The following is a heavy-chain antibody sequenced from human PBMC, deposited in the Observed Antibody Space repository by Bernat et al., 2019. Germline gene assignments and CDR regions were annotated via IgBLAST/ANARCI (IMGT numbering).Heavy chain of an antibody. CDR1: GFTFSSYS. Sequence: EVQLVESGGGLVKPGGSLRLSCAASGFTFSSYSMNWVRQAPGKGLEWVSSISSSSYIYYAASVKGRFTISRDNAKNSLYLKMNSLRAEDTAVYFCARGDSSGWYRAGYYFDYWGQGTLVTVSS. J-gene: IGHJ4*02. CDR3: ARGDSSGWYRAGYYFDY. D-gene: IGHD6-19*01. V-gene: IGHV3-21*01. CDR2: ISSSSYI.